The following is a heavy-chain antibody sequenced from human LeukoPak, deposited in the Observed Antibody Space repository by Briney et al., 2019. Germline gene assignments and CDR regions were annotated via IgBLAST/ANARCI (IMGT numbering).Heavy chain of an antibody. CDR3: ARSVLIAYLINDY. D-gene: IGHD3-9*01. Sequence: ASVKLSCKASGYTFTGYYMHWVRQAPGQGLEWMGWINPSSGGTNYAQKFQGRVTMTRDTSISTAYMDLYRLTSDDTAVYYCARSVLIAYLINDYWGQGTLVTVSS. CDR1: GYTFTGYY. V-gene: IGHV1-2*02. CDR2: INPSSGGT. J-gene: IGHJ4*02.